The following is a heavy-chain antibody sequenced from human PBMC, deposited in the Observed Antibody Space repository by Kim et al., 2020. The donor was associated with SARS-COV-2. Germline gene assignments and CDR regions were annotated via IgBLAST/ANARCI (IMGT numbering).Heavy chain of an antibody. D-gene: IGHD2-2*03. CDR2: ISSDGSDK. CDR1: GFTFTTYA. V-gene: IGHV3-30*18. Sequence: GGSLRLSCAASGFTFTTYAIHWVRQAPGKGLEWVAAISSDGSDKYYADSVKGRFTISRDNSKNTLYLQMNSLRPEDTAVYYCAKDGYRSSWLDFWGQGTLVTVSS. J-gene: IGHJ4*02. CDR3: AKDGYRSSWLDF.